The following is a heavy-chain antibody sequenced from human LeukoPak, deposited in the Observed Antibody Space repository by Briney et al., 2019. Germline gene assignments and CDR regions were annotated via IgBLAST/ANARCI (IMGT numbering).Heavy chain of an antibody. CDR2: IYHSGST. J-gene: IGHJ5*02. Sequence: PSQTLSLTCAVSGGSISSGGYSWSWIRQPPGKGLEWIGYIYHSGSTYYNPSLKSRVTISVDTSKNQFSLKLSSVTAADTAVYYCARGLVVVPAATWFDPWGQGTLVTVSS. CDR1: GGSISSGGYS. CDR3: ARGLVVVPAATWFDP. V-gene: IGHV4-30-2*05. D-gene: IGHD2-2*01.